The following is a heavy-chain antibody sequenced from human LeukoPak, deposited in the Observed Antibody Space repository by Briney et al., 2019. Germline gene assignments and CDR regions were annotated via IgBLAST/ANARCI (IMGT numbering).Heavy chain of an antibody. D-gene: IGHD3-10*01. V-gene: IGHV4-59*08. CDR2: IEYSGGT. Sequence: PSETLSLTCAVSGGSISNYHWSWFRQPPGTGLEWIGYIEYSGGTTYNPSLKSRVTISVDTSKNQFSLKLNSVTAADTAVYYCARVKYSSGSTSSWFGPWGQGAPVAVSS. CDR1: GGSISNYH. J-gene: IGHJ5*02. CDR3: ARVKYSSGSTSSWFGP.